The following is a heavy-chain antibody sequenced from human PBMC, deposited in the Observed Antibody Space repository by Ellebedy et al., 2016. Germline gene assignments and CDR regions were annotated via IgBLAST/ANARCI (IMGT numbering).Heavy chain of an antibody. D-gene: IGHD1-26*01. CDR1: GFTFGRNY. Sequence: GESLKISXAASGFTFGRNYMSWVRQAPGKGLEWVSLIDTDDNTYYADSVKGRFSISRDNPKNTLYLQMISLRAEDTAVYYCARVWTPTSGRQRALDYWGQGTLVTVSS. J-gene: IGHJ4*02. CDR2: IDTDDNT. CDR3: ARVWTPTSGRQRALDY. V-gene: IGHV3-53*01.